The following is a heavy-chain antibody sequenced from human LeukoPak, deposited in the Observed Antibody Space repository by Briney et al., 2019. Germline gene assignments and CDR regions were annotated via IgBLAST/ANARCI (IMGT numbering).Heavy chain of an antibody. J-gene: IGHJ4*02. V-gene: IGHV3-7*01. Sequence: GGSLRLSCAAPGFPFSDYWMTWVRQAPGKGLEWVANIKQDGREKFYLDSVKGRFTISRDDTKNSLYLQMSSLRVDDTAVYFCARDRLYYDISTGYVPLDYWGLGTLVTVSS. D-gene: IGHD3-9*01. CDR1: GFPFSDYW. CDR3: ARDRLYYDISTGYVPLDY. CDR2: IKQDGREK.